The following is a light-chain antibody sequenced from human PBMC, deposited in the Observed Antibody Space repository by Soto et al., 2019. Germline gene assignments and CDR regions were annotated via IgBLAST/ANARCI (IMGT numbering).Light chain of an antibody. CDR3: QQYNSYPIT. J-gene: IGKJ5*01. CDR1: QSISSW. Sequence: DIQMTQSPSTLPASVGDIVTITCRASQSISSWLAWYQQKPGKAPKILIYKASSLESGVPSRFSGSGSGTEFTLTISSLQPDDFATYYCQQYNSYPITFGQGTRLEIK. CDR2: KAS. V-gene: IGKV1-5*03.